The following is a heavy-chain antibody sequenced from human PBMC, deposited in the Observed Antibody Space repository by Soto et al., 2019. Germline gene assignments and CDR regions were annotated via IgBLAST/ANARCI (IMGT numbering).Heavy chain of an antibody. Sequence: GESLKISCKGSGYSFTSYWIGWVRQMPGKGLEWMGIIYPGDSDTRYSPSFQGQVTISADKSISTAYLQWSSLKASDTAMYYCARHGAIFGVVSWFDPWGQGTLVTVSS. V-gene: IGHV5-51*01. CDR2: IYPGDSDT. CDR3: ARHGAIFGVVSWFDP. D-gene: IGHD3-3*01. J-gene: IGHJ5*02. CDR1: GYSFTSYW.